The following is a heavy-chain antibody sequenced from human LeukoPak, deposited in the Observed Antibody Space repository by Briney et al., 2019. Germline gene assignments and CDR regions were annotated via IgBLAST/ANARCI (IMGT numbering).Heavy chain of an antibody. D-gene: IGHD3-16*01. J-gene: IGHJ3*02. CDR3: ARTLSVGAFDI. Sequence: SETLSLTCTVSGGSISTYYWSWIRQPPGKGLERIGYMYYSGSTNYSPSLKSRVTISVDTSKNQFSLKLSSVTAADTAVYYCARTLSVGAFDIWGQGTMVTVSS. CDR1: GGSISTYY. CDR2: MYYSGST. V-gene: IGHV4-59*01.